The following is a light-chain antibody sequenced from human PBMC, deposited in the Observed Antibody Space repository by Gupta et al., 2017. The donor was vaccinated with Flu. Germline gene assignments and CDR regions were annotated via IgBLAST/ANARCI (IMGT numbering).Light chain of an antibody. CDR2: QLS. Sequence: VVLTQSPLSLPVTLGQPASISCRSSEVLVYRARSTYLHWFQRRQGHAPRRLIYQLSYRDSGVPDRCGGRGSGTDFTPKISRVEDEDVGIYFWMQGSHWSWAFGQGTTVEIK. CDR1: EVLVYRARSTY. V-gene: IGKV2-30*01. CDR3: MQGSHWSWA. J-gene: IGKJ1*01.